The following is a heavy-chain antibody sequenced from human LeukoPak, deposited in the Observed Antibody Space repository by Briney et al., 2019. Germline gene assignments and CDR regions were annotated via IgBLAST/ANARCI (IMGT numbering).Heavy chain of an antibody. D-gene: IGHD3-22*01. V-gene: IGHV3-23*01. CDR3: AKSARGYYDSSGYDY. CDR2: ISGSGGST. J-gene: IGHJ4*02. Sequence: PGGSLRLSCAASGFTFSSYSMSWVRQAPGKGLEWVSAISGSGGSTYYADSVKGRFTISRDNSKNTLYLQMNSLRAEDTAVYYCAKSARGYYDSSGYDYWGQGTLVTVSS. CDR1: GFTFSSYS.